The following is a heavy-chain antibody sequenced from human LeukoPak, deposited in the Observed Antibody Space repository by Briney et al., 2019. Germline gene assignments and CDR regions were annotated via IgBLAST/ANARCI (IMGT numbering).Heavy chain of an antibody. Sequence: ASVKVSCKASGYTFTSYDINWVRQATGQGLEWMGWMNPNSGNTGYAQKFQGRVTITRNTSISTAYMELSSLRSEDTAVYYCARVVVPAVNYYYYYMDVWGKGTTVTVSS. V-gene: IGHV1-8*03. CDR2: MNPNSGNT. J-gene: IGHJ6*03. D-gene: IGHD2-2*01. CDR1: GYTFTSYD. CDR3: ARVVVPAVNYYYYYMDV.